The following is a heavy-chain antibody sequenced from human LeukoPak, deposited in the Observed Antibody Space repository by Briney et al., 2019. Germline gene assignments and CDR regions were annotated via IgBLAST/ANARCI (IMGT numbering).Heavy chain of an antibody. CDR3: ARETRYCSSTSCYKGYYFDY. CDR1: GFTFSSYS. Sequence: GGSLRLSCAASGFTFSSYSMNWVRQAPGKGLELVSSISSSSSYIYYADSVKGQFTISRDNAKNSLYLQMNSLRAEDTAVYYCARETRYCSSTSCYKGYYFDYWGQGTLVTVSS. D-gene: IGHD2-2*02. CDR2: ISSSSSYI. V-gene: IGHV3-21*01. J-gene: IGHJ4*02.